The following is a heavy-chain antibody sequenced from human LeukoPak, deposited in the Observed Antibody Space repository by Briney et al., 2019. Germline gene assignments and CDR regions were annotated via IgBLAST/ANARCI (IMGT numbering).Heavy chain of an antibody. CDR3: ARSHTYYDFWSGYLFDY. CDR2: IKSKTDGGTT. D-gene: IGHD3-3*01. V-gene: IGHV3-15*01. CDR1: GFTFSNAW. J-gene: IGHJ4*02. Sequence: GGSLRLSCAASGFTFSNAWMSWVRQAPGKGLEWVGRIKSKTDGGTTDYAAPVKGRFTISRDDSKNTLYLQMNSLRAEDTAVYYCARSHTYYDFWSGYLFDYWGQGTLVTVSS.